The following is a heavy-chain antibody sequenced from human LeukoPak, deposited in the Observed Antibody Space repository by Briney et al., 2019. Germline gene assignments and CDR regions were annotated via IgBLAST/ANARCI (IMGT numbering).Heavy chain of an antibody. CDR3: ARXXXXXXGTSKEIKYITIFDY. Sequence: ASVNVSGKASGYTFTGYYMHWVRQAPGQGLEWMGWINPNSGGTNYAQKFQGRVTMTRDTSISTAYMELSRLRSDDTAVYYCARXXXXXXGTSKEIKYITIFDYWGQGTLVTVSS. CDR2: INPNSGGT. V-gene: IGHV1-2*02. J-gene: IGHJ4*02. D-gene: IGHD3-3*01. CDR1: GYTFTGYY.